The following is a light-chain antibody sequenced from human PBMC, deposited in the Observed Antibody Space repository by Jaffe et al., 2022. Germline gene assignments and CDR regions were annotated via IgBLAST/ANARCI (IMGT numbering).Light chain of an antibody. Sequence: ETVMTQFPATLSVSPGERATLSCRASQSVNGRCLAWYQQRPGQAPRLLIYGASSRATGIPARFSGSGSGTDFTLTISSLQSEDFAVYYCQQYGIWPLTFGGGTKVEI. CDR3: QQYGIWPLT. CDR1: QSVNGR. CDR2: GAS. J-gene: IGKJ4*01. V-gene: IGKV3-15*01.